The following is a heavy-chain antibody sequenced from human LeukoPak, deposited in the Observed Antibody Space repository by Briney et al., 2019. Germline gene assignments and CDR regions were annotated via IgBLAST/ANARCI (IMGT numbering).Heavy chain of an antibody. D-gene: IGHD4-23*01. CDR1: VYTFTGYY. CDR2: INPNSGGT. J-gene: IGHJ5*02. Sequence: ASVNVSFKASVYTFTGYYMHWVRQAPGQGLEWMGWINPNSGGTNYAQKFQGRVTMTRDTSISTAYMELSRLRSDDKAGYYCARVTVGNVLFRSLGQGTPGPVSS. V-gene: IGHV1-2*02. CDR3: ARVTVGNVLFRS.